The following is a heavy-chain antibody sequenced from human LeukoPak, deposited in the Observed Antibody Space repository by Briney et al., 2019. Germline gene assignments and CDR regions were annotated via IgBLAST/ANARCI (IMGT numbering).Heavy chain of an antibody. V-gene: IGHV4-59*01. Sequence: SETLSLTCTVSGGSISSYYWSWIRQPPGKGLEWSGYIYYSGSTNYNPSLKSRVTISVDTSNNQFSLKLSSVTAADTAVYYCARARSGYFHSETLDYWGQGTLVTVSS. J-gene: IGHJ4*02. CDR2: IYYSGST. CDR1: GGSISSYY. D-gene: IGHD3-22*01. CDR3: ARARSGYFHSETLDY.